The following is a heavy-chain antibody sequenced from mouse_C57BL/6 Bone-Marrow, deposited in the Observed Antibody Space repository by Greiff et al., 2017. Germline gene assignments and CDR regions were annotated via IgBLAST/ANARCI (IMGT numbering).Heavy chain of an antibody. J-gene: IGHJ2*01. CDR3: ARAPIYYGYYYFDY. Sequence: DVKLQESGPGLVKPSQSLSLTCSVTGYSITSGYYWNWIRQFPGNKLEWMGYISYDGSNNYNPSLKNRISITRDTSKNQFFLKLNSVTTEDTATYYCARAPIYYGYYYFDYWGQGTTLTVSS. D-gene: IGHD2-2*01. CDR2: ISYDGSN. CDR1: GYSITSGYY. V-gene: IGHV3-6*01.